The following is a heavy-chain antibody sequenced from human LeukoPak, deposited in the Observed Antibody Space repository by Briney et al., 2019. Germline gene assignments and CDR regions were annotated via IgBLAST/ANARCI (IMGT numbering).Heavy chain of an antibody. D-gene: IGHD3-10*01. CDR3: AKGVGSGSYSMAEYYFDY. V-gene: IGHV3-23*01. CDR2: ISGSGGST. J-gene: IGHJ4*02. CDR1: GFTFSSYG. Sequence: GGYLRLYCAASGFTFSSYGMSWVRQAPGKGLEWVSAISGSGGSTYYADSVKGRFTISRDNSKNTLYLQMNSLRAEDTAVYYCAKGVGSGSYSMAEYYFDYWGQGTLVTVSS.